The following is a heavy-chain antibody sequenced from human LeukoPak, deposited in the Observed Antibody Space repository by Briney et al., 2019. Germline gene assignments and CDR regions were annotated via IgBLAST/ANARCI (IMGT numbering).Heavy chain of an antibody. V-gene: IGHV4-34*01. D-gene: IGHD3-10*01. CDR1: GGSFSDYY. Sequence: PSETLSLTCTVNGGSFSDYYWTWIRQPPGKGLEWIGEINHGGSTNYNPSLKSRVTMSVDTSKNQFSLKLSFVTAADTAMYYCARSDYHNSGSHTVFDAFDIWGQGTRVTVSS. CDR3: ARSDYHNSGSHTVFDAFDI. CDR2: INHGGST. J-gene: IGHJ3*02.